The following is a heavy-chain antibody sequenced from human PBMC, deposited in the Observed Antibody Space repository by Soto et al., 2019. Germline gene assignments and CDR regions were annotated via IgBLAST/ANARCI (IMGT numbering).Heavy chain of an antibody. V-gene: IGHV1-69*02. CDR3: ASSYGSGYRAFDY. D-gene: IGHD3-10*01. Sequence: QVQLVQSGAEVKRPGSSVKVSCKASGDTFTFYSINWVRQAPGLGLEWMGRINPILSMSNYAQRFQGSVTMTADKSTSTAYMELSSLRSEDTATYYCASSYGSGYRAFDYWGQGALVTVSS. J-gene: IGHJ4*02. CDR1: GDTFTFYS. CDR2: INPILSMS.